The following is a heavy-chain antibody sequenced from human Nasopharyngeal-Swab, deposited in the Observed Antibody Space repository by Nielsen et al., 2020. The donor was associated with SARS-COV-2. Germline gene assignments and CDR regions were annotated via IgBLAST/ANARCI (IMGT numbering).Heavy chain of an antibody. CDR3: AREQLCIRGTRCLDAFDI. CDR1: GFTLRSYD. V-gene: IGHV3-13*01. D-gene: IGHD2-2*01. CDR2: IASSGAK. J-gene: IGHJ3*02. Sequence: GGSLRLSCAASGFTLRSYDVHWVRQTTGEGLEWVSVIASSGAKSYLDSVKGRFTVSRDNVKNSVYLQMNSLRAGDTAVYYCAREQLCIRGTRCLDAFDIWGQGTMVTVSS.